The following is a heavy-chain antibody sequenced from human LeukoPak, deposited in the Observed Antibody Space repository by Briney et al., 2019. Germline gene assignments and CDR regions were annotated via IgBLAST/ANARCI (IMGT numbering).Heavy chain of an antibody. CDR1: GGSISSGDYF. Sequence: SETLSLTCTVSGGSISSGDYFWNWIRQHPGKGLEWIGYIYNTGRTYYNPSLKSRLTISLDTSKNQFSLKLTSVTAADTAVYYCARWALGYCGSTSCPSHFDYWGQGTLVAVSS. J-gene: IGHJ4*02. CDR3: ARWALGYCGSTSCPSHFDY. CDR2: IYNTGRT. V-gene: IGHV4-31*03. D-gene: IGHD2-2*01.